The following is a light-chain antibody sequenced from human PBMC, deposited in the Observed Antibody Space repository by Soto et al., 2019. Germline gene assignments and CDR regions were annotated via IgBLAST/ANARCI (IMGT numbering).Light chain of an antibody. CDR3: ASYTSRSTLV. CDR1: SSDVGGYDF. J-gene: IGLJ1*01. CDR2: DVS. Sequence: QSALIQPASVSGSPGQSITISCTGSSSDVGGYDFVSWYQHHPGKAPRLMIFDVSNRPSAVSNRFSGSKSGNTASLTISGLQAEDEGDYYCASYTSRSTLVFGTGTKVTVL. V-gene: IGLV2-14*03.